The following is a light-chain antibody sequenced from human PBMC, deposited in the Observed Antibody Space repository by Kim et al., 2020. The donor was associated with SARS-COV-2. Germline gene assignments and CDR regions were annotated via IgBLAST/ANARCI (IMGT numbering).Light chain of an antibody. Sequence: DIQMTQSPSTLSASVGDRVTITCRASQSIRSWLAWYQQKPGKAPKLLIYDASSLETGVPSRFSGSGSGTEFTLTISSLQPDDFATYYCQQYKSDSYSFGQGTKLEI. CDR2: DAS. V-gene: IGKV1-5*01. J-gene: IGKJ2*03. CDR1: QSIRSW. CDR3: QQYKSDSYS.